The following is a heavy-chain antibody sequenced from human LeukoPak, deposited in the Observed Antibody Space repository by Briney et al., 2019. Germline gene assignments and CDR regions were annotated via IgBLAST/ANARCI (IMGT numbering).Heavy chain of an antibody. CDR2: INPNSGGT. CDR1: GYTFTVYY. V-gene: IGHV1-2*02. D-gene: IGHD6-13*01. Sequence: ASVTVSFKASGYTFTVYYMHWVRQAPGQGLEWMGWINPNSGGTKYAQKFQGRVTMTRDTSISTAYMELSRLRSDDTAVYYCARGWSLSGDYWGQGTLLTVSS. J-gene: IGHJ4*02. CDR3: ARGWSLSGDY.